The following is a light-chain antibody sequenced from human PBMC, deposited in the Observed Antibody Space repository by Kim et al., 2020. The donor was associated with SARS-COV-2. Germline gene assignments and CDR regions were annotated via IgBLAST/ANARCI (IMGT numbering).Light chain of an antibody. CDR1: SLRSYY. CDR2: GQH. CDR3: NCRDAGGDYLV. V-gene: IGLV3-19*01. Sequence: ALGKTVKIRCRGDSLRSYYENGYQRKPGQAPVLVIYGQHNRPSGIPDRFSASSSGTTASLTITGTQAEDEADYYCNCRDAGGDYLVFGGGTQLTVL. J-gene: IGLJ3*02.